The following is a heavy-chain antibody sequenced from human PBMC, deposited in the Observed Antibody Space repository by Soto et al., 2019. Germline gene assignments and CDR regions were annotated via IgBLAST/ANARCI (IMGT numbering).Heavy chain of an antibody. CDR2: IYYSGST. V-gene: IGHV4-39*01. D-gene: IGHD3-3*01. J-gene: IGHJ4*02. CDR3: ARFMEFGVVPY. Sequence: SETLSLTCTVSGGSISSSSYYWGWIRQPPGKGLGWIGSIYYSGSTYYNPSLKSRVTISVDTSKNQFSLKLSSVTAADTAVYYCARFMEFGVVPYWGQGTLVTVSS. CDR1: GGSISSSSYY.